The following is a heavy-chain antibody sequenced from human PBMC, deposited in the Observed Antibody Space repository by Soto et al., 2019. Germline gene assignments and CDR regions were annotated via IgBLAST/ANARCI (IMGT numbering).Heavy chain of an antibody. J-gene: IGHJ5*02. D-gene: IGHD2-15*01. CDR2: ISGSGGST. Sequence: GGSLRLSCAASGFTFSSYAMSWVRQAPGKGLEWASAISGSGGSTYYADSVKGRFTISRDNSKNTLYLQMNSLRAEDTAVYYCAKEVQGYCSGGGCYRWFDPWGQGTLVTVSS. CDR1: GFTFSSYA. V-gene: IGHV3-23*01. CDR3: AKEVQGYCSGGGCYRWFDP.